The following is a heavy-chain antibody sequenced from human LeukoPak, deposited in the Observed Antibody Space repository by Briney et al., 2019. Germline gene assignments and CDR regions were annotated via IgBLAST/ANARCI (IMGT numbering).Heavy chain of an antibody. CDR1: GFTFSSYA. V-gene: IGHV3-33*08. CDR2: IWYDGSNK. J-gene: IGHJ4*02. CDR3: GVPAADHPSGMDY. D-gene: IGHD2-2*01. Sequence: GGSLRLSCAASGFTFSSYAMHWVRQAPGKGLEWVAVIWYDGSNKYYADSVKGRFTISRDNSKNTLYLQMNSLRAEDTAVYYCGVPAADHPSGMDYWGQGTLVTVSS.